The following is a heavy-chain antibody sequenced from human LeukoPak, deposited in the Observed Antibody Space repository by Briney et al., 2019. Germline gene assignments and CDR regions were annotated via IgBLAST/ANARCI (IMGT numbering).Heavy chain of an antibody. CDR1: GGSISSGSYY. J-gene: IGHJ4*02. CDR3: ARDHGYSYGYSLNGHFDY. CDR2: IYTSGST. D-gene: IGHD5-18*01. V-gene: IGHV4-61*02. Sequence: TSQTLSLTCIVSGGSISSGSYYWSWIRQPAGKGLEWIGRIYTSGSTIYNPSLKSRVTISVDTSKNQFSLKLSSVTAADTAVYYCARDHGYSYGYSLNGHFDYWGQGTLVTVSS.